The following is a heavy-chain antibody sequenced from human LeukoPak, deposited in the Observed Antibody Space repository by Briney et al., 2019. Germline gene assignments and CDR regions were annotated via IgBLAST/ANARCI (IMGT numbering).Heavy chain of an antibody. J-gene: IGHJ4*02. Sequence: SQTLSLTCAISGDSVSSNSAAWNWIRQSPSRGLEWLGRTYYRSKWYNDYAVSVKGRITIRPDTSENQFSLQVKSLTPGDTAVYYCARGQLYSVTYYFDYWGQGTLVTVSS. CDR1: GDSVSSNSAA. D-gene: IGHD5/OR15-5a*01. V-gene: IGHV6-1*01. CDR3: ARGQLYSVTYYFDY. CDR2: TYYRSKWYN.